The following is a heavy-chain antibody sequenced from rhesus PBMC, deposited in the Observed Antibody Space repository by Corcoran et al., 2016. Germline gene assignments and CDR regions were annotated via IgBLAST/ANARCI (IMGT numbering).Heavy chain of an antibody. J-gene: IGHJ2*01. Sequence: QLQLQESGPGLVKPSETLSLTCAVSGYSISSGYGWSWIRQSPGKGLEWIAFISYSGSTSYNPSLKSRVTISRDTTKNQFSRNLNSVTAADTAVYYCVRDNKNYVYWYFDLWGPGTTITISS. V-gene: IGHV4-122*02. CDR2: ISYSGST. D-gene: IGHD3-22*01. CDR3: VRDNKNYVYWYFDL. CDR1: GYSISSGYG.